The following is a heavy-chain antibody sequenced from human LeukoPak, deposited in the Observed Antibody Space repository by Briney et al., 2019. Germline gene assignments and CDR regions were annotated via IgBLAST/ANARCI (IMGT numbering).Heavy chain of an antibody. CDR1: GFTFSSYS. Sequence: GGSLRLSCAASGFTFSSYSMNWVRQAPGKGLEWVSYISSSSSTIYYADSVKGRFTISRDNAKNSLYLQMNSLRAEDTAVYYCARENTQYYFDYWGQGTLVTVSS. CDR2: ISSSSSTI. CDR3: ARENTQYYFDY. J-gene: IGHJ4*02. V-gene: IGHV3-48*01.